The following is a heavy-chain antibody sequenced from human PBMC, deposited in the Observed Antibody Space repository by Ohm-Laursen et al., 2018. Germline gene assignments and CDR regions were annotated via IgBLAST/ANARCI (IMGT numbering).Heavy chain of an antibody. V-gene: IGHV3-74*01. Sequence: SLRLSCAASGFTFSSYWMHWVRQAPGKGLVWVSRINSDGSSTSYADSVKGRFTISRDNAKNTLYLQMNSLRAEDTAVYYCARDTRYYYGSGSYFDYYYGMDVWGQGTTVTVS. CDR3: ARDTRYYYGSGSYFDYYYGMDV. CDR2: INSDGSST. CDR1: GFTFSSYW. J-gene: IGHJ6*02. D-gene: IGHD3-10*01.